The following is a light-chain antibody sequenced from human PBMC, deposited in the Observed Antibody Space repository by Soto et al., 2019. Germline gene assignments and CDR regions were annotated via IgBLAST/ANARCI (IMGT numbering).Light chain of an antibody. J-gene: IGLJ2*01. CDR1: SSDVGGYNY. CDR3: SSYTSSSTYVV. V-gene: IGLV2-14*01. CDR2: EVS. Sequence: QSALTQPASVSGSPGQSITISCTGTSSDVGGYNYVSWYQQHPGKAPKLMIYEVSNRPSGVSNGFSGSKSGNTASLTISGLQAEDEADYYCSSYTSSSTYVVFGGGTKVTV.